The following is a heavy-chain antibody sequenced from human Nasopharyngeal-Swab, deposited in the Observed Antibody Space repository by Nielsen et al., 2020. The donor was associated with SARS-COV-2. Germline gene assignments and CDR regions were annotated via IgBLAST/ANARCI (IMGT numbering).Heavy chain of an antibody. D-gene: IGHD3-3*01. CDR1: GFTFSSYG. V-gene: IGHV3-30*02. Sequence: GESLKISCAASGFTFSSYGMHWVRQAPGKGLEWVAFIRYDGSNKYYADSVKGRFTISRDNSKNTLYLQMNNLRAEDTAVYYCAKKTQSRFLGYMDVWGKGTTVTVSS. CDR2: IRYDGSNK. J-gene: IGHJ6*03. CDR3: AKKTQSRFLGYMDV.